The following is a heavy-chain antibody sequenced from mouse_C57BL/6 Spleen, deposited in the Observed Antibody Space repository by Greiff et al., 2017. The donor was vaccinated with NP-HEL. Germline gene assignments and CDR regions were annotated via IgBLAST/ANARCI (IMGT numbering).Heavy chain of an antibody. CDR3: ARSILAMDY. CDR2: IYPGDGDT. CDR1: GYAFSSSW. Sequence: VQLQQSGPELVKPGASVKISCKASGYAFSSSWMNWVKQRPGKGLEWIGRIYPGDGDTNYNGKFKGKATLTADKSSSTAYMQLSSLTSEDSAVYFCARSILAMDYWGQGTSVTVSS. V-gene: IGHV1-82*01. J-gene: IGHJ4*01.